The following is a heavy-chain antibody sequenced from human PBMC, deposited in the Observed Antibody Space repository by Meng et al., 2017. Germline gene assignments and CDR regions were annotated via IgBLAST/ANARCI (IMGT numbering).Heavy chain of an antibody. CDR2: IYHSGST. CDR1: GGSISISNW. Sequence: QLRLQGSRPELVTPSGTLAPTSAVSGGSISISNWWSWVRQPPGKGLEWIGEIYHSGSTNYNPSLKSRVTISVDKSKNQFSLKLSSVTAADTAVYYCARDGRSWDWGQGTLVTVSS. J-gene: IGHJ4*02. V-gene: IGHV4-4*02. CDR3: ARDGRSWD. D-gene: IGHD7-27*01.